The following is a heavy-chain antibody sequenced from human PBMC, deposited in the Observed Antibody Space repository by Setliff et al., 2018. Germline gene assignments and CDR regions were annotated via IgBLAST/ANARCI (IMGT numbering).Heavy chain of an antibody. CDR3: ARTGSARWYVPDY. Sequence: SETLSLTCTVSDLSISIGYYWGWIRQSPGKGLEWLGALFHTGRTHHNPSLQSRITMSVDTSKNQFSLKLTSVTAADTAVYYCARTGSARWYVPDYWGQGTLVTVSS. J-gene: IGHJ4*02. V-gene: IGHV4-38-2*02. CDR1: DLSISIGYY. D-gene: IGHD2-2*01. CDR2: LFHTGRT.